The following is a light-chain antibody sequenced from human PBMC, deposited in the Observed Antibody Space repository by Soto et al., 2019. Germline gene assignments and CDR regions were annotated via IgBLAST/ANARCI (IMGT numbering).Light chain of an antibody. CDR2: AAS. J-gene: IGKJ1*01. Sequence: DIQMTQSPSSLSASVRDRVTITCRASQGISNYLAWYQQKPGKVPKRLIYAASTLQSGVPSRFSGSGSGTDFTLTISSLQPEDGATCYCQKYDSASWTFGQGTKVEIK. CDR1: QGISNY. V-gene: IGKV1-27*01. CDR3: QKYDSASWT.